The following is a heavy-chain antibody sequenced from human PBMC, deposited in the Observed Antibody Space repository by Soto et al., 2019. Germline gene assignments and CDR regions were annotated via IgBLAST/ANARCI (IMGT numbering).Heavy chain of an antibody. CDR3: ASGIQLWLRRINNGYSG. CDR2: IIPMFGTA. J-gene: IGHJ4*02. D-gene: IGHD5-18*01. V-gene: IGHV1-69*12. Sequence: QVQLVQSGAEVKKPESSVKVSCKAPGGTFSTYAMSCVRQAPGQGLEWMGEIIPMFGTANYAQRFKDRVTITADESTNTVYMELSSLRSEDTAVYFCASGIQLWLRRINNGYSGWGQGTLVTVSS. CDR1: GGTFSTYA.